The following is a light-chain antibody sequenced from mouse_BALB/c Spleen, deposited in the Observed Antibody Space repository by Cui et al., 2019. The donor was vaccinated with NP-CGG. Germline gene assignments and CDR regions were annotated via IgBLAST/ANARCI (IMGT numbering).Light chain of an antibody. V-gene: IGLV1*01. J-gene: IGLJ1*01. Sequence: QAVVNQESALTTSPGETVTLTCRSSTVAVTTSNYANWVQEKPDHLFTGLIGGTNNRAPGVPARFSGSLIGDKAALTITGAQTEDEAIYFCALWYSNHWVFGGGTKLTVL. CDR2: GTN. CDR1: TVAVTTSNY. CDR3: ALWYSNHWV.